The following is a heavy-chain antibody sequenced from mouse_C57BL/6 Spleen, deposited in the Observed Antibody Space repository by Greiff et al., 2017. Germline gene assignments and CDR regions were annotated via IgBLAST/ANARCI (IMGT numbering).Heavy chain of an antibody. Sequence: VQLKQSGPELVKPGASVKISCKASGYSFTDYNMNWVKQSNGKSLEWIGVINPNYGTTSYNQKFKGKATLTVDQSSSTAYMQLNSLTSEDSAVXYCARIYYGNYDYFDYWGQGTTLTVSS. CDR1: GYSFTDYN. V-gene: IGHV1-39*01. CDR3: ARIYYGNYDYFDY. CDR2: INPNYGTT. D-gene: IGHD2-1*01. J-gene: IGHJ2*01.